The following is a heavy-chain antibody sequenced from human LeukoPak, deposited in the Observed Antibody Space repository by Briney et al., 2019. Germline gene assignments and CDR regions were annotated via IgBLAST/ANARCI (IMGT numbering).Heavy chain of an antibody. D-gene: IGHD6-13*01. V-gene: IGHV3-48*03. CDR1: GFTFSRYE. CDR3: ARGGGGSSWSYYYYGMDV. CDR2: ISSSGSTI. Sequence: GGSLRLSCAASGFTFSRYEMNWVRQAPGKGLVCVSYISSSGSTIYYADSVTGRFTISRDNAKNSLYLQMNSLRAEDTAVYYCARGGGGSSWSYYYYGMDVWGKGTTVTVSS. J-gene: IGHJ6*04.